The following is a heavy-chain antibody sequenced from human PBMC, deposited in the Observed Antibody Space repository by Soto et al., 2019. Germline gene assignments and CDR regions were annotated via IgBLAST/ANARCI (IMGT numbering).Heavy chain of an antibody. V-gene: IGHV3-11*06. J-gene: IGHJ5*02. CDR2: ISSSSSYT. Sequence: GGSLRLSCAASGFTFSDYYMSWIRQAPGKGLEWVSYISSSSSYTNYADSVKGRFTISRDNAKNSLYLQMNSLRAEDTAVYYCARDLSYYDGSGYPTYNWFDPWGQGTLVTVSS. CDR3: ARDLSYYDGSGYPTYNWFDP. D-gene: IGHD3-22*01. CDR1: GFTFSDYY.